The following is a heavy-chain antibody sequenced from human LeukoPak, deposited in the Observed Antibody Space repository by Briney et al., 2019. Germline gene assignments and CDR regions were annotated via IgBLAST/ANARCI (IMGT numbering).Heavy chain of an antibody. J-gene: IGHJ4*02. D-gene: IGHD6-13*01. V-gene: IGHV3-21*01. CDR1: GFTFSYYS. Sequence: GGSLRLSCAASGFTFSYYSMNWVRQAPGKGLEWVSSISSSSSYIYYADSVKGRFTISRDNAKNSLYLQMNSLRAEDTAVYYCARDRESSSWFDYWGQGTLVTVSS. CDR2: ISSSSSYI. CDR3: ARDRESSSWFDY.